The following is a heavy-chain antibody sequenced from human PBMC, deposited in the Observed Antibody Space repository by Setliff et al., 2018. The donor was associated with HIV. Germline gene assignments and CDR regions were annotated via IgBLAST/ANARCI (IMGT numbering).Heavy chain of an antibody. CDR2: INLTGGT. V-gene: IGHV4-34*08. D-gene: IGHD3-22*01. J-gene: IGHJ4*02. CDR1: GFSFGDYV. Sequence: GSLRLPCTASGFSFGDYVMNWVRQAPGKGLEWIGEINLTGGTSYNPSLESRVTISRDTQKQFSLKLQSVTAADTAVYYCAAWYYYDSAGSYFFDYWGQGTLVTVSS. CDR3: AAWYYYDSAGSYFFDY.